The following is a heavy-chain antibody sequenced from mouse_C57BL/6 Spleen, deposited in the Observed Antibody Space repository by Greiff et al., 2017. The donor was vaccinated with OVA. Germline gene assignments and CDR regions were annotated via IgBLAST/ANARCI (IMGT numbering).Heavy chain of an antibody. J-gene: IGHJ1*03. CDR2: SRNNANDYTT. V-gene: IGHV7-1*01. D-gene: IGHD1-1*01. Sequence: EVKLMESGGGLVQSGRSLRLSCATSGFTFSDFYMEWVSQAPGKGLEWIAASRNNANDYTTEYSASVKGRFIVSRDTSQSILYLQMNALRAEDTAIYYCARDATTYWYFDVWGTGTTVTVSS. CDR3: ARDATTYWYFDV. CDR1: GFTFSDFY.